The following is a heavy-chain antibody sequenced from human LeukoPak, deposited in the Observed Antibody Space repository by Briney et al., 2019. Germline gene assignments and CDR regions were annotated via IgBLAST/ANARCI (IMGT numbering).Heavy chain of an antibody. J-gene: IGHJ5*02. V-gene: IGHV1-46*01. CDR3: ARDGGPSVAENWFDP. CDR1: GYTFTSYY. CDR2: INPSGGST. D-gene: IGHD6-19*01. Sequence: ASVKVSCKASGYTFTSYYMHWVRQAPGQGLEWMGIINPSGGSTSYAQKFQGRVIMTRDTSTSTVYMELSSLRSEDTAVYYCARDGGPSVAENWFDPWGQGTLVTVSS.